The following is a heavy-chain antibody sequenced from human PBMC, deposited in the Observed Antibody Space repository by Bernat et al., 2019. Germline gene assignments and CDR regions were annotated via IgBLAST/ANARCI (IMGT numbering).Heavy chain of an antibody. CDR3: AKRGEVIAGAGIYYFDY. CDR2: ISGSGVNT. V-gene: IGHV3-23*01. Sequence: EVQLLESGGGLVQPGGSLRLSCAASGFTFSSYAMSWVRQAPGKGLEWVSGISGSGVNTYYADSVKGRFTISSDKSRNTLYLQMNSLGAEDTAIYYCAKRGEVIAGAGIYYFDYWGQGTLVTVSP. CDR1: GFTFSSYA. D-gene: IGHD6-13*01. J-gene: IGHJ4*02.